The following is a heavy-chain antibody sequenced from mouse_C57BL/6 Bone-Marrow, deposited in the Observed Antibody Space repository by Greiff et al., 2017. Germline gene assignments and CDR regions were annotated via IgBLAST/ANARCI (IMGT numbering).Heavy chain of an antibody. V-gene: IGHV5-4*03. CDR1: GFTFSSYA. Sequence: EVKLMESGGGLVKPGGSLKLSCAASGFTFSSYAMSWVRQTPEKRLEWVATISDGGSYTYYPDNVKGRFTISRDNAKNNLYLQMSHLKSEDTAMYYCARARYSNRFDYWGQGTTLTVSS. D-gene: IGHD2-5*01. J-gene: IGHJ2*01. CDR2: ISDGGSYT. CDR3: ARARYSNRFDY.